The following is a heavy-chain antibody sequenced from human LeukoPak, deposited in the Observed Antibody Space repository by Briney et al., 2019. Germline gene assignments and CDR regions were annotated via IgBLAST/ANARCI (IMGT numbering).Heavy chain of an antibody. V-gene: IGHV4-39*07. J-gene: IGHJ5*02. D-gene: IGHD6-13*01. Sequence: SETLSLTCTVSGGSISSSSYYWGWIRQPPGKGLEWIGSIYYSGSTYYNPSLKSRVTISVDTSKNQFSLKLSSVTAADTAVYYCAREVADSSWHENWFDPWGQGTLVTVSS. CDR3: AREVADSSWHENWFDP. CDR2: IYYSGST. CDR1: GGSISSSSYY.